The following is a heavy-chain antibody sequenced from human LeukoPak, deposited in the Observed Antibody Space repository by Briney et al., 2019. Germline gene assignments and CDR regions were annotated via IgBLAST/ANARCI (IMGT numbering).Heavy chain of an antibody. CDR2: INPNSGDT. Sequence: ASVKVSCKASGYTFTGYHMHWVRQAPGQGLEWMGRINPNSGDTNNAQKFQGRVTMTRDTSISTAYMDLSRLTSDDTAVYYCARARTWIQLWPLGYWGQGTLVTVSS. D-gene: IGHD5-18*01. J-gene: IGHJ4*02. V-gene: IGHV1-2*06. CDR1: GYTFTGYH. CDR3: ARARTWIQLWPLGY.